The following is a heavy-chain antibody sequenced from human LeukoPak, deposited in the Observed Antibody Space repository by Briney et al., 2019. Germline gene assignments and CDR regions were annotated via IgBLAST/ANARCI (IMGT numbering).Heavy chain of an antibody. D-gene: IGHD3-3*01. J-gene: IGHJ4*02. CDR1: GYTLTGYY. Sequence: ASVKVSCKASGYTLTGYYMHWVRQAPGQGLEWMGWINPNSGGTNYAQKFQGRVTMTRDTSISTAYMELSRLRSDDTAVYYCARDPVNYDFWSGYYFDYWGQGTLVTVSS. V-gene: IGHV1-2*02. CDR3: ARDPVNYDFWSGYYFDY. CDR2: INPNSGGT.